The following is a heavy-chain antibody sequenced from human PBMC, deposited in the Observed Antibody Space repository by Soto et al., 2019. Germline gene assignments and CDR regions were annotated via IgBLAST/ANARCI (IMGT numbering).Heavy chain of an antibody. Sequence: PWETLSLTCTVSGGSISSYYWSWIRQPPGKGLEWIGYIYYSGSTNYNPSLKSRVTISVDTSKNQFSLKLSSVTAADTAVYYCAREVGSSWHNWFDPWGQGTLVTVSS. CDR1: GGSISSYY. J-gene: IGHJ5*02. V-gene: IGHV4-59*01. CDR3: AREVGSSWHNWFDP. D-gene: IGHD6-13*01. CDR2: IYYSGST.